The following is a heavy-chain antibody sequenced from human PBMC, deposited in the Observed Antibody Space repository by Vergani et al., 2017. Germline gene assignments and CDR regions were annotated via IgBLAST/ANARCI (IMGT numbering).Heavy chain of an antibody. D-gene: IGHD3-9*01. CDR2: IYSTGST. J-gene: IGHJ6*02. CDR1: GGSFNTYY. V-gene: IGHV4-59*13. CDR3: ARVMYRDEASTGYRLEGMDI. Sequence: VQLEESGPGLVKPSETLSLTCTVSGGSFNTYYWSWIRQSPGKGLEWIGYIYSTGSTNYNPSLNSRVTMSVDTSKNQFSLKLRPVTAADTAVYFCARVMYRDEASTGYRLEGMDIWGQGTTVTISS.